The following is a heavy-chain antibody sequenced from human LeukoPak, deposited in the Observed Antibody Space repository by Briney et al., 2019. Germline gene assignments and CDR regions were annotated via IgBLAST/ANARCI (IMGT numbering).Heavy chain of an antibody. J-gene: IGHJ3*02. CDR3: ARGPGYSSSDGAFDI. V-gene: IGHV4-34*01. D-gene: IGHD6-13*01. CDR2: INHSGST. CDR1: GGSFSGYY. Sequence: SETLSLTCAVYGGSFSGYYWSWIRQPPGKGLEWIGEINHSGSTNYNPSLKSRVTISVDTSKNQFSLKLSSVTAADMAVYYCARGPGYSSSDGAFDIWGQGTMVTVSS.